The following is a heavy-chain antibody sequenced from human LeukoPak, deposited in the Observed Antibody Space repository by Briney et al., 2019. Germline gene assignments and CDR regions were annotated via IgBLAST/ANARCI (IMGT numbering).Heavy chain of an antibody. CDR2: INPSGGST. V-gene: IGHV1-46*01. D-gene: IGHD6-13*01. Sequence: ASVKVSCKASGYTFTSYYMHWVRQAPGQGLEWMGIINPSGGSTSYAQKFQGRVTMTEDTSTDTAYMELSSLRSEDTAVYYCATDRRGSSWPYYFDYWGQGTLVTVSS. CDR1: GYTFTSYY. CDR3: ATDRRGSSWPYYFDY. J-gene: IGHJ4*02.